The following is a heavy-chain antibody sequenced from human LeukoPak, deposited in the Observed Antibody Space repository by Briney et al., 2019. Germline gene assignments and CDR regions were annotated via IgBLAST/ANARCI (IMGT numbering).Heavy chain of an antibody. D-gene: IGHD4-17*01. CDR1: GDSISTYY. J-gene: IGHJ6*03. Sequence: PSETLSLTCSVSGDSISTYYWSWIRQPPGKGLEWIGYMFYSGSSNHNPSLKSRVTISVDTSKNQFSLKLISVTAADTAVYYCARGRGDYETEGGYNFYYYMDVWGKGTTVIVSS. CDR2: MFYSGSS. CDR3: ARGRGDYETEGGYNFYYYMDV. V-gene: IGHV4-59*01.